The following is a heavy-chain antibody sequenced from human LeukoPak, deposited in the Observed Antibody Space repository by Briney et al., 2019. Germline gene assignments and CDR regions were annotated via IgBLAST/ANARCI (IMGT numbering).Heavy chain of an antibody. Sequence: PGGSLRLSCAASGSTFSSYAMSWVRQAPGKGLEWVSAISGSGGSTYYADSVKGRFTISRDNSKNTLYLQMNSLRAEDTAVYYCAKTGYCSGGSCYPTYYYDSSGYSFDYWGQGTLVTVSS. CDR2: ISGSGGST. CDR1: GSTFSSYA. V-gene: IGHV3-23*01. CDR3: AKTGYCSGGSCYPTYYYDSSGYSFDY. J-gene: IGHJ4*02. D-gene: IGHD2-15*01.